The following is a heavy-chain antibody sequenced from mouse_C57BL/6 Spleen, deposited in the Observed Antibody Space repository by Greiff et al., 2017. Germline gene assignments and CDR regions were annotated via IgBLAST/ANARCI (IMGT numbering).Heavy chain of an antibody. J-gene: IGHJ2*01. D-gene: IGHD2-2*01. CDR3: ARDEVNFDY. V-gene: IGHV5-4*01. CDR2: ISDGGSYT. CDR1: GFTFSSYA. Sequence: EVHLVESGGGLVKPGGSLKLSCAASGFTFSSYAMSWVRQTPEKRLEWVATISDGGSYTYYPDNVKGRFTISRDNVKNNLYLQMSHLKSEDTAMYYCARDEVNFDYWGQGTTLTVSS.